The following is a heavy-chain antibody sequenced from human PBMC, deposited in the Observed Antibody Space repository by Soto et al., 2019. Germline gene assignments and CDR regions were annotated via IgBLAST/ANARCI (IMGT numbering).Heavy chain of an antibody. CDR3: AKNMGTYGSGSSNYYYYYGMDV. V-gene: IGHV3-30*18. D-gene: IGHD3-10*01. Sequence: QVQLVESGGGVVQPGRSLRLSCAASGFTFSSYGMHWVRQAPGKGLEWVAVISYDGSNKYYADSVKGRFTISRDNSKNTLYLQMNSLRAEDAAVYYCAKNMGTYGSGSSNYYYYYGMDVWGQGTTVTVSS. CDR1: GFTFSSYG. J-gene: IGHJ6*02. CDR2: ISYDGSNK.